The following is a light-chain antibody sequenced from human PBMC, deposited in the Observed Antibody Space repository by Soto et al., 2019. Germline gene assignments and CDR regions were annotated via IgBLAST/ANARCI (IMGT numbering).Light chain of an antibody. J-gene: IGKJ5*01. CDR3: QQRSNWLSIT. V-gene: IGKV3-11*01. Sequence: EIVLTQSPSTLSLSHGEGATLSCRASQSVSSYLAWYQQKPGQAPRLLIYDASNRATGIPARFSGSGSGTDFTLTISSLEPEDFAVYYCQQRSNWLSITFGQGTRLEIK. CDR1: QSVSSY. CDR2: DAS.